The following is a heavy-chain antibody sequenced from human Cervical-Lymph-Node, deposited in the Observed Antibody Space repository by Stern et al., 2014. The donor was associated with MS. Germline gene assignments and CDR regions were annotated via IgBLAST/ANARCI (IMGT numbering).Heavy chain of an antibody. Sequence: VQLVESGGGVVQSGRSLRLSCAASGFTFSNSGMHWVRQAPGKGLEWVAVIWYDGTNKYYADSVKGRFTISRDNSKNTLYLQMNSLRAEDTAVYFCARDWDSSNLAYFDYWGQGALVTVSS. J-gene: IGHJ4*02. CDR2: IWYDGTNK. D-gene: IGHD6-13*01. CDR3: ARDWDSSNLAYFDY. CDR1: GFTFSNSG. V-gene: IGHV3-33*01.